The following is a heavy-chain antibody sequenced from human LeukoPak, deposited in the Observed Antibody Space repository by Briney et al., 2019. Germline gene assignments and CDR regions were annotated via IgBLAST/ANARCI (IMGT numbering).Heavy chain of an antibody. Sequence: GGSLRLSCAASGFTFSSYSMNWVRQAPGKGLEWVSSIGSSSSDIYYADSVKGRFTISRDNAKNSLYLQMSSLRAEDTAVYYCARDRESSGWTTISDYWGQGTLVTVSS. V-gene: IGHV3-21*01. D-gene: IGHD6-19*01. CDR2: IGSSSSDI. CDR3: ARDRESSGWTTISDY. CDR1: GFTFSSYS. J-gene: IGHJ4*02.